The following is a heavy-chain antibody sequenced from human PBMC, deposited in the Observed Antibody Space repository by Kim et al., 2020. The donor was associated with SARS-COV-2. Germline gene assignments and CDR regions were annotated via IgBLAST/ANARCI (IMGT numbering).Heavy chain of an antibody. D-gene: IGHD3-16*01. V-gene: IGHV3-21*04. CDR2: ISSSSSYI. Sequence: GGSLRLSCAASGFTFSSYSMNWVRQAPGKGLEWVSSISSSSSYIYYADSVKGRFTISRDNAKNSLYLQMNSLRAEDTAVYYCARAPSTFGGARSYWGQGTLARVSS. J-gene: IGHJ4*02. CDR1: GFTFSSYS. CDR3: ARAPSTFGGARSY.